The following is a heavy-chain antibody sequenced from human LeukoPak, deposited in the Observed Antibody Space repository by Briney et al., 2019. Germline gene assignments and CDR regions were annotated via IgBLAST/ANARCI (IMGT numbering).Heavy chain of an antibody. V-gene: IGHV4-59*12. J-gene: IGHJ5*02. CDR1: GGSISSYY. CDR2: IYYSGST. CDR3: ARATYGSGIWWFDP. D-gene: IGHD3-10*01. Sequence: SETLSLTCTVSGGSISSYYWSWIRQPPGKGLEWIGYIYYSGSTNYNPSLKSRVTISVDTSKNQFSLKLSSVTAADTAVYYCARATYGSGIWWFDPWGQGTLVTVSS.